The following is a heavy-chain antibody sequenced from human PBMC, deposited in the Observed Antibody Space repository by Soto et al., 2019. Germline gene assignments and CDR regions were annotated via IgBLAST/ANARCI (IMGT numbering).Heavy chain of an antibody. CDR2: IKQDGTEQ. CDR1: GFIFSTYW. Sequence: EVQLVESGGGLVQPGGSLRLSCEASGFIFSTYWMGWVRQAPGKGLEWVANIKQDGTEQYYVDSVKGRFTISRDSAKDSVYLQMNRLRAEDTAVYYCARAPGDNWSHYFDYWGQGTLVTVSS. V-gene: IGHV3-7*04. D-gene: IGHD1-1*01. CDR3: ARAPGDNWSHYFDY. J-gene: IGHJ4*02.